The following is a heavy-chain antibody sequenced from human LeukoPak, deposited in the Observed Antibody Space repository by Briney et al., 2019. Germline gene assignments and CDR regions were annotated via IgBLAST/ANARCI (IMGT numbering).Heavy chain of an antibody. CDR3: AREGFVGPFDF. D-gene: IGHD1-26*01. CDR1: GYTFTSYH. V-gene: IGHV1-46*01. J-gene: IGHJ4*02. CDR2: INPTGHST. Sequence: ASVKVSCKASGYTFTSYHMHWVRQAPGQGLEWIGIINPTGHSTNSAQNFQGRVTMTTDTTTTTVYMELNRLKFEDTAVYYCAREGFVGPFDFWGQGTLVTVSS.